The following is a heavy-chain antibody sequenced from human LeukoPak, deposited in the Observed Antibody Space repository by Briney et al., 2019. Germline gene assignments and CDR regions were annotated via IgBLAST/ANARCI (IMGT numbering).Heavy chain of an antibody. J-gene: IGHJ4*02. CDR2: IRYDGSNK. Sequence: PGGSLRLSCAASGFTFSNYGMHWVRQAPGKGLEWVAFIRYDGSNKYYADSVKGRFPISRDNSKNTLYLQMNSLRAEDTAVYYCAKIRDGYNWTPRDYWGQGTLVTVSS. CDR1: GFTFSNYG. D-gene: IGHD5-24*01. CDR3: AKIRDGYNWTPRDY. V-gene: IGHV3-30*02.